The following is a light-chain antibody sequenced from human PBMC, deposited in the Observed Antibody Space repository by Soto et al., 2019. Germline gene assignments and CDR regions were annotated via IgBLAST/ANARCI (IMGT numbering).Light chain of an antibody. CDR3: QQYYSYTWT. CDR2: AAS. J-gene: IGKJ1*01. Sequence: AIRMTQSPSSLSASTGDRVTITCRASQGISSYLAWYQQKPGKDPKLLIYAASTLQRGVPSRFSGSGSGTDFTLTISCLQSEDFATYYCQQYYSYTWTFGQGTKVEIK. V-gene: IGKV1-8*01. CDR1: QGISSY.